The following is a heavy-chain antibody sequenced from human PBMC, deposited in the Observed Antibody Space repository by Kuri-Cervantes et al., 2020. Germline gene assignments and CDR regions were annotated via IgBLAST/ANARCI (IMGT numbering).Heavy chain of an antibody. CDR2: ISWNSGSI. V-gene: IGHV3-9*01. D-gene: IGHD3-16*01. CDR3: ARGAAIGY. J-gene: IGHJ4*02. CDR1: GFTFDDYA. Sequence: SLKIPCAASGFTFDDYAMHWVRQAPGQGLEWVSGISWNSGSIGYADSVKGRFTISRDNAKNSLYLQMDSLGAEDTAVYYCARGAAIGYWGQGTLVTVSS.